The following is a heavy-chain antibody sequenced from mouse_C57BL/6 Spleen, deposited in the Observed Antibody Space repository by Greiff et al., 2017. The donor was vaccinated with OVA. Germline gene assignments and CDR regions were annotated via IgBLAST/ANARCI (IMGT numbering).Heavy chain of an antibody. D-gene: IGHD2-2*01. Sequence: QVHVKQSGAELVRPGASVTLSCKASGYTFTDYEMHWVKQTPVHGLEWIGAIDPETGGTAYNQKFKGKAILTADKSSSTAYMELRSLTSEDSAVYYCTRWMVTTRGHYFDYWGQGTTLTVSS. V-gene: IGHV1-15*01. CDR2: IDPETGGT. CDR3: TRWMVTTRGHYFDY. CDR1: GYTFTDYE. J-gene: IGHJ2*01.